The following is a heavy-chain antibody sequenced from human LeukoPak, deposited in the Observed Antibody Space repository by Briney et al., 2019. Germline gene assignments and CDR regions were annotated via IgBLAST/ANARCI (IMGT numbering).Heavy chain of an antibody. D-gene: IGHD2-15*01. Sequence: GGSLRLSCAASGFTFSSYSMNWVRQAPGKGLEWVSSISSSSSYIYYADSVKGRFTISRDNAKNSLYLQMNSLRAEDTAVYYCARAGYRSGGSCETIDYWGQGTLVTVSS. J-gene: IGHJ4*02. CDR2: ISSSSSYI. CDR1: GFTFSSYS. V-gene: IGHV3-21*01. CDR3: ARAGYRSGGSCETIDY.